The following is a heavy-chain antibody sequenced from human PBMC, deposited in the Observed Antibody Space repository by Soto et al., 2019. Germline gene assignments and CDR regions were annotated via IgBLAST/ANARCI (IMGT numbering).Heavy chain of an antibody. CDR2: IKSKTDGGTT. CDR3: TTRSGFGTYTELAEHYYYYGMDV. Sequence: GGSLRLSCAASGFTFSNAWMNWVRQAPGKGLEWVGRIKSKTDGGTTDYAAPVKGRFTISRDDSKNTRYLQMNSRKTEDTAVYYCTTRSGFGTYTELAEHYYYYGMDVWGQGTTVTVSS. V-gene: IGHV3-15*07. J-gene: IGHJ6*02. CDR1: GFTFSNAW. D-gene: IGHD3-10*01.